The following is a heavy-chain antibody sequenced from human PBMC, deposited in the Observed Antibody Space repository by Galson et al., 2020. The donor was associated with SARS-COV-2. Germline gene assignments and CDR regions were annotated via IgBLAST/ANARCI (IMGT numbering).Heavy chain of an antibody. CDR2: ISDVGTYR. CDR1: GFTFSSYT. D-gene: IGHD2-21*02. J-gene: IGHJ6*02. CDR3: PRSPPRKWLADCGGGCYRDGFDL. V-gene: IGHV3-21*01. Sequence: NSGGSLRLSCAASGFTFSSYTMVWVRQAPGKGLEYVSSISDVGTYRFYGDSMRGRSSISRDNAEKSLYMHMNSLRVDDTAVYYCPRSPPRKWLADCGGGCYRDGFDLGGQGTTVVVSS.